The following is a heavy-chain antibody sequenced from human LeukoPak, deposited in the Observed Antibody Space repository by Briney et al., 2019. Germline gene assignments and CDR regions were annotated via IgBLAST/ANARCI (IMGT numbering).Heavy chain of an antibody. CDR3: SREWGNGNDLRPDS. D-gene: IGHD1-1*01. CDR2: IRSSIYGGTP. CDR1: GFTFSNYA. Sequence: GGSLRLSCSVSGFTFSNYAMHWFRQAPGKGLEWIGFIRSSIYGGTPKAAASVKGRFIFSRDDSKGVAYLRMNSLKTDDTAVYYCSREWGNGNDLRPDSWGQGTLVTVSS. V-gene: IGHV3-49*03. J-gene: IGHJ4*02.